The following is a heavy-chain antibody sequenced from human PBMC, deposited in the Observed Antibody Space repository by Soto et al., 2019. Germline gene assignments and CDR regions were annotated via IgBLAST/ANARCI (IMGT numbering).Heavy chain of an antibody. D-gene: IGHD6-19*01. V-gene: IGHV4-34*01. CDR1: GGSFSGYY. J-gene: IGHJ4*02. CDR3: ARRVAVAGYYFDY. Sequence: QVQLQQCGAGLLKPSETLSLTCAVYGGSFSGYYWSWIRQPPGKGLEWIGEINHSGSTNYNPSLKSRVTISVDTSKNQFSLKLSSVTAADTAVYYCARRVAVAGYYFDYWGQGTLVTVSS. CDR2: INHSGST.